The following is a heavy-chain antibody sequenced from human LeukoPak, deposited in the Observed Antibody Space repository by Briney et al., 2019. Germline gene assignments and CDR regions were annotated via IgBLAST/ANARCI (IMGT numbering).Heavy chain of an antibody. CDR2: INPNSGGT. J-gene: IGHJ4*02. CDR1: GYTFTGYY. CDR3: ARVPIAAAGTLFDY. D-gene: IGHD6-13*01. Sequence: VASVTVSCKASGYTFTGYYMHWVRQAPGQGLEWMGWINPNSGGTNYPQKFQGRVTMIRDTSISTAYMELSRLRSDDTAVYYCARVPIAAAGTLFDYWGQGTLVTVSS. V-gene: IGHV1-2*02.